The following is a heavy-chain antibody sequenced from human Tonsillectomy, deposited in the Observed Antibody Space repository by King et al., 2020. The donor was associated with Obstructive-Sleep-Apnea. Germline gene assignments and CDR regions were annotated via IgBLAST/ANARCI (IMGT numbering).Heavy chain of an antibody. V-gene: IGHV3-21*01. D-gene: IGHD3-22*01. CDR1: GFTFSSYS. J-gene: IGHJ4*02. CDR2: ISSSSSYI. Sequence: VQLVESGGGLVKPGGSLRLSCAASGFTFSSYSMNWVRQAPGKGLEWVSSISSSSSYICYADSVKGRFTISRDNAKNSLYLQMNSLRAEDTAVYYCARYYYDSSGYYSGPYYFDYWGQGTLVTVSS. CDR3: ARYYYDSSGYYSGPYYFDY.